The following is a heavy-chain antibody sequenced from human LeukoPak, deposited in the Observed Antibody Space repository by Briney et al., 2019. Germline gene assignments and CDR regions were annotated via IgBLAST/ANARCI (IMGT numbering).Heavy chain of an antibody. J-gene: IGHJ4*02. Sequence: GGSLRLSCAASGFTFDDYTMHWVRQAPGKGLEWVSLISWDGGSTYYADSVKGRFTISRDNSKNSLYPQMNSLRTEDTALYYCAKDITPRRVSSGCPRDYWGQGTLVTVSS. CDR1: GFTFDDYT. CDR3: AKDITPRRVSSGCPRDY. CDR2: ISWDGGST. D-gene: IGHD6-19*01. V-gene: IGHV3-43*01.